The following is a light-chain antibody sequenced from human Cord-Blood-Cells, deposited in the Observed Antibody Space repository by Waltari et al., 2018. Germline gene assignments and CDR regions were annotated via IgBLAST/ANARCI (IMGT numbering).Light chain of an antibody. J-gene: IGKJ4*01. V-gene: IGKV3-20*01. CDR2: GAS. CDR1: QSVSSSY. Sequence: EIVLTQSPGTLSLSTRERATLPGRASQSVSSSYSPWYQQKPGQPPRLLIYGASSRATGIPDRFSGSGSGTDFTLTISRLEPEDFAVYYCQQYGSSPRTFGGGTKVEIK. CDR3: QQYGSSPRT.